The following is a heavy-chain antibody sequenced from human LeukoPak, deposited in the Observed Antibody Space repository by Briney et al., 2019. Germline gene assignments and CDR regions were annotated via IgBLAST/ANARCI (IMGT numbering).Heavy chain of an antibody. CDR3: AQDRGGEQQLIQGFAY. Sequence: GSLRLSCAASGFTFRNYGMQWVRQTPGKGLEWVTLISYDGSDKYYADSVKGRFTISRDNPKNTLYLQMNSLRTEDTAVYYCAQDRGGEQQLIQGFAYWGQGTLVTVSS. CDR1: GFTFRNYG. V-gene: IGHV3-30*18. D-gene: IGHD6-13*01. J-gene: IGHJ4*02. CDR2: ISYDGSDK.